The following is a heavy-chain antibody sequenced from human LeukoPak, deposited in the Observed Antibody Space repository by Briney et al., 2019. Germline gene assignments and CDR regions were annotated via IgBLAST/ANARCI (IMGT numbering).Heavy chain of an antibody. V-gene: IGHV4-59*01. CDR3: ARARLDSSGRFDS. J-gene: IGHJ4*02. D-gene: IGHD3-22*01. CDR2: IYYGGST. Sequence: SETLSLTCTVSGGSISSYYWSWIRQPPGKGLEWIGYIYYGGSTDYNPSLKSRVAISKDTSKTQFSLRLSSVTSADTAVYYCARARLDSSGRFDSWGQGTLVTVSS. CDR1: GGSISSYY.